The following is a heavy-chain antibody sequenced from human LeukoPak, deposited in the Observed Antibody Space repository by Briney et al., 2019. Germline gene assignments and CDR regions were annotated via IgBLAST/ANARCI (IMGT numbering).Heavy chain of an antibody. CDR1: GGTFSSYA. V-gene: IGHV1-69*05. Sequence: SVKVSCKASGGTFSSYAISWVRQAPGQGLEWMGRIIPIFGTANYAQKFQGRVTITTDESTSTAYMELSSLRSEDTAVYYCARVRAAASTWLDYWGQGTLVTVSS. CDR2: IIPIFGTA. D-gene: IGHD6-13*01. CDR3: ARVRAAASTWLDY. J-gene: IGHJ4*02.